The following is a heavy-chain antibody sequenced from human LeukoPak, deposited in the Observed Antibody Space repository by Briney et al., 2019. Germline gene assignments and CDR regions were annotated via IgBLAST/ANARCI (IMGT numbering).Heavy chain of an antibody. CDR2: ISSSGGST. Sequence: GGSLRLSCAASGFTLSNYVMSWVRQAPGKGLVWVSGISSSGGSTYYADSVKGRFTISRDNSKNTLYLQMNSLRAEDTAVYYCAKRRVVGATIGAFNMWGQGTMVTVSS. J-gene: IGHJ3*02. D-gene: IGHD1-26*01. CDR3: AKRRVVGATIGAFNM. CDR1: GFTLSNYV. V-gene: IGHV3-23*01.